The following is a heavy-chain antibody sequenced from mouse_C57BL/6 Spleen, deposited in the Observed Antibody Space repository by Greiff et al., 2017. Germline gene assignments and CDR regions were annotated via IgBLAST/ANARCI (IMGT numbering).Heavy chain of an antibody. CDR2: ISNGGGST. J-gene: IGHJ4*01. Sequence: EVKLVESGGGLVQPGGSLKLSCAASGFTFSDYYMYWVRQTPEKRLEWVAYISNGGGSTYYPDTVKGRFTISRDNAKNTLYLQMSRLKSEDTAMYYCARHEDYYGRMDYWGQGTSVTVSS. CDR3: ARHEDYYGRMDY. V-gene: IGHV5-12*01. CDR1: GFTFSDYY. D-gene: IGHD1-1*01.